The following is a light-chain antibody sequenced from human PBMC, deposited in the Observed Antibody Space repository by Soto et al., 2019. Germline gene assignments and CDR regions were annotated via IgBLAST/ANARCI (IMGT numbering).Light chain of an antibody. Sequence: ETVLTQSPATLSLSPGERATLSCRASQSVSNYLAWYQHKPGQAPRLLIYDASNRATGVPASFSGSGSGTNFTLTISRLEPGDFAVYFCHQRANWPWTFGQGTKVEIK. J-gene: IGKJ1*01. CDR2: DAS. CDR3: HQRANWPWT. CDR1: QSVSNY. V-gene: IGKV3-11*01.